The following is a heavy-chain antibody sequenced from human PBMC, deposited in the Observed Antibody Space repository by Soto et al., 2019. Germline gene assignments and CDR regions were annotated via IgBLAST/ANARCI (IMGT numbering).Heavy chain of an antibody. CDR3: ERGPPAYYYDSSGYYFDY. J-gene: IGHJ4*02. D-gene: IGHD3-22*01. CDR2: IYYSGGT. Sequence: SETLSLTCTVSGGSISSGGYYWSWIRQHPGKGLEGIGYIYYSGGTYYNPSLKSRVTISVDTSKNQFSLQLSSVTAADTAVYSGERGPPAYYYDSSGYYFDYWGQGTLVTVSS. CDR1: GGSISSGGYY. V-gene: IGHV4-31*03.